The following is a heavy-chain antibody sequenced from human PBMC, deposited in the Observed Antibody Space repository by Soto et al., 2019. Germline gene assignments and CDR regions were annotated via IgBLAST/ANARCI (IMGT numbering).Heavy chain of an antibody. V-gene: IGHV6-1*01. J-gene: IGHJ5*02. CDR3: ANGLSQPPGGWFDP. CDR2: TYYRSKWYN. Sequence: PSQTLSLTCAISGDSVSSNSAAWNWIRQSPSRGLEWLGRTYYRSKWYNDYAVSVKSRITINPDTSKNQFSLQMNSLRADDTAVYYCANGLSQPPGGWFDPWGQGTLVTVSS. D-gene: IGHD3-16*01. CDR1: GDSVSSNSAA.